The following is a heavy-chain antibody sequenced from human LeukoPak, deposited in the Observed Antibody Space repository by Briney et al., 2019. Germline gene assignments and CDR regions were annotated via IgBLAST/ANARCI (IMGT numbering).Heavy chain of an antibody. J-gene: IGHJ4*02. V-gene: IGHV3-33*06. Sequence: QPGGSLRLSCAASGFTFSSYGMHWVRQASGKGLEWVAVIWYDGSDKYYADSVKGRFTISRDNSKNTLYLQMNSLRAEDTAVYYCAKEGFDSWGQGTLVTVSS. CDR2: IWYDGSDK. CDR3: AKEGFDS. CDR1: GFTFSSYG.